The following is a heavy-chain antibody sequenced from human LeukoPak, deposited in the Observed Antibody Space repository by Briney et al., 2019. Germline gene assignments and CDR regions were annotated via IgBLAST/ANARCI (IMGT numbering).Heavy chain of an antibody. CDR3: ARVTDFWSGYRRAFFDY. Sequence: ASVKVFCKASGGTFSSCAISWVRQAPGQGLGWMSGIIPIFGAANYAQKFQGRVTITTDESTSTAYMQLSSLRSEDTAVYYCARVTDFWSGYRRAFFDYWGQGTLVTVSS. CDR1: GGTFSSCA. V-gene: IGHV1-69*05. J-gene: IGHJ4*02. CDR2: IIPIFGAA. D-gene: IGHD3-3*01.